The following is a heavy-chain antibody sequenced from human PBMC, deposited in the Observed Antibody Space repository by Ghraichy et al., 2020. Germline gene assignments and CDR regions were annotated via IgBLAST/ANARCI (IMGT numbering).Heavy chain of an antibody. CDR1: GYTFTGYY. Sequence: ASVKVSCKASGYTFTGYYMHWVRQAPGQGLEWMGWINPNSGGTNYAQKFQGRVTMTRDTSISTAYMELSRLRSDDTAVYYCARDRSADIVVVPAAIQVGFWFDPWGQGTLVTVSS. V-gene: IGHV1-2*02. J-gene: IGHJ5*02. CDR3: ARDRSADIVVVPAAIQVGFWFDP. CDR2: INPNSGGT. D-gene: IGHD2-2*01.